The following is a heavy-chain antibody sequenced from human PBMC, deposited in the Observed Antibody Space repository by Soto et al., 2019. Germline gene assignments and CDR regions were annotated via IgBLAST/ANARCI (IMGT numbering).Heavy chain of an antibody. Sequence: GGSLRLSCAASGFTFTDHAMSWVRQAPGKGLEWVSGISSSSASTYYADSVKGRLTISRDNSKNTLYLQMNNLRAEDTAVYYCTKAFASDWTPFDYSAQGAPVTVSS. V-gene: IGHV3-23*01. CDR3: TKAFASDWTPFDY. CDR1: GFTFTDHA. CDR2: ISSSSAST. D-gene: IGHD6-19*01. J-gene: IGHJ4*02.